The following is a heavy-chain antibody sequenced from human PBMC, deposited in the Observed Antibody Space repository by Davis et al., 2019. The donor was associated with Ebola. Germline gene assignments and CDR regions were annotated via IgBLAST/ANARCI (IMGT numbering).Heavy chain of an antibody. CDR3: ARAPTWSQINYYCFDY. CDR2: IGTAGDT. CDR1: GFTFSSYD. V-gene: IGHV3-13*01. D-gene: IGHD3-10*01. J-gene: IGHJ4*02. Sequence: GGSLRLSCAASGFTFSSYDMHWVRQATGKGLEWVSAIGTAGDTYYPGSVKGRFTISRENAKNSLYLQMKSLRAGDTAVYYCARAPTWSQINYYCFDYWGQGTLVTVSS.